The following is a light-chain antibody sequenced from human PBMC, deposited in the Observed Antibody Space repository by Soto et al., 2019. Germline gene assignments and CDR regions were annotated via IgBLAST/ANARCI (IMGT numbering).Light chain of an antibody. CDR3: QQRSNRTRFT. CDR1: QSVDNY. J-gene: IGKJ3*01. Sequence: EIVLTQSPATLSLSPGERATLSCRASQSVDNYLAWYQQKPGQAPRLLIYDVSNRATGTPARFSGSGSGTDFPLSISSLEPEDFAVYSCQQRSNRTRFTFGPGTKVDIK. V-gene: IGKV3-11*01. CDR2: DVS.